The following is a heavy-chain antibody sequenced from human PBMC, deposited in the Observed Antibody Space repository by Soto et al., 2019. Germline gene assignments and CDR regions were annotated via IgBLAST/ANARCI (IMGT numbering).Heavy chain of an antibody. Sequence: SETLSLTCTVSGGSISSSSYYWGWIRQPPGKGLEWIGSIYYSGSTYYNPSLKSRVTISVDTSKNQFSLKLSSVTAADTAVYYCARHDGVQLDYWGQGTLVTVSS. CDR1: GGSISSSSYY. CDR2: IYYSGST. CDR3: ARHDGVQLDY. V-gene: IGHV4-39*01. J-gene: IGHJ4*02. D-gene: IGHD5-18*01.